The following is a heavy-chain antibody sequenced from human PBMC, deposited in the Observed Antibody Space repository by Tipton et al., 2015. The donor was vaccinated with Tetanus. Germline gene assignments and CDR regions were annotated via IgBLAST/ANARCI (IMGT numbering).Heavy chain of an antibody. CDR1: GFTFSSYA. Sequence: SLRLSCAASGFTFSSYAMSWVRQAPGKGLEWVSAISGSGGSTYYADSVKGRFTISRGNSKNTLYLQMNSLRAEDTAVYYCAKGLCSGGSCYFDYWGQGTLVTVSS. D-gene: IGHD2-15*01. J-gene: IGHJ4*02. CDR3: AKGLCSGGSCYFDY. CDR2: ISGSGGST. V-gene: IGHV3-23*01.